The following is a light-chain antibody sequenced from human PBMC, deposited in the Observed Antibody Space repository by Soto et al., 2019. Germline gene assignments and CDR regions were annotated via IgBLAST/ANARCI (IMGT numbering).Light chain of an antibody. CDR3: QQRSNWPPVT. CDR1: QSVSSY. CDR2: DAS. Sequence: EIVLTQSPATLSLSPGERATLSCRASQSVSSYLAWYQQKPGQAPRLLIYDASNRATGIPAMFSGSASATDFTLTISSLAPEDFANYYCQQRSNWPPVTFGGGTKVEIK. V-gene: IGKV3-11*01. J-gene: IGKJ4*01.